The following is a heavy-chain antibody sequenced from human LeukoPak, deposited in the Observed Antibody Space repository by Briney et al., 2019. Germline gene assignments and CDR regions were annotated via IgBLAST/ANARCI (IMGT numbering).Heavy chain of an antibody. V-gene: IGHV3-21*01. Sequence: GGSLRLSCAASGFTFSSYSMNWVRQAPGKGPEWVSSISSTSNYIYYAESVKGRFAVSRDNAKNSLYLQMNSLRADDTAVYYCAKVGSPLDYWGQGTLVTVSS. CDR1: GFTFSSYS. CDR2: ISSTSNYI. J-gene: IGHJ4*02. CDR3: AKVGSPLDY. D-gene: IGHD6-6*01.